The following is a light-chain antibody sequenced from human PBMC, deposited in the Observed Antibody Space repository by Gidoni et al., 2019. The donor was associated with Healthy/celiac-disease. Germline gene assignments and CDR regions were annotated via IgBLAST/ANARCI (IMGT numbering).Light chain of an antibody. J-gene: IGLJ2*01. CDR1: SGSIASNY. CDR3: QSYDSSNVV. CDR2: EDN. Sequence: NFMLTQPHSVSESPGKTVTSSCPGSSGSIASNYVQWYQQRPGSAPTTVIYEDNQRPSGVPDRFSGSIDSSSNSASLTISGLKTEDEADYYCQSYDSSNVVFGGGTKLTVL. V-gene: IGLV6-57*02.